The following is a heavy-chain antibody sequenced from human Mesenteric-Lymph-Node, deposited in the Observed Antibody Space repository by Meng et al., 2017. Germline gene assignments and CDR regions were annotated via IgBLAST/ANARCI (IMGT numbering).Heavy chain of an antibody. CDR3: ARVAAAGNEWFDP. Sequence: GSGPPLVRPAEALSLTFAVSGDSITHHKLWAWVRQPPGKGLGWIGEIYHSGSTNYNPSLKRRVTISVDKSKNQFSLKLSSVTAADTAVYYCARVAAAGNEWFDPWGQGTLVTVSS. V-gene: IGHV4-4*02. D-gene: IGHD6-13*01. CDR1: GDSITHHKL. CDR2: IYHSGST. J-gene: IGHJ5*02.